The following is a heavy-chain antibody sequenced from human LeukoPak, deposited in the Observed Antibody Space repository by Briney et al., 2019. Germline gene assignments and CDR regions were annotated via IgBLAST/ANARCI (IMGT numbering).Heavy chain of an antibody. D-gene: IGHD2-15*01. CDR2: IRSSSSYI. CDR3: ARESDCSGGSCYSLYYYYYYGMDV. CDR1: EFTFSSYS. V-gene: IGHV3-21*01. Sequence: PGGSLRLSCAASEFTFSSYSMNWVRQAPGKGLEWVSSIRSSSSYIYYADSVKGRFTISRDNAKNSLYLQMSSLRAEDTAVYYCARESDCSGGSCYSLYYYYYYGMDVWGQGTTVTVSS. J-gene: IGHJ6*02.